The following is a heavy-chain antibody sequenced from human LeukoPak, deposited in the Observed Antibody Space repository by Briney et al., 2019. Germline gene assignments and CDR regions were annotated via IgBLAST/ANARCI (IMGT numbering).Heavy chain of an antibody. Sequence: KPSETLSLTCTVSGVSISTSYWSWIRQPPAKGLEWIGYSGNTNHNPSLESRVTISVDTSKNQFFLRLTSVTAADTAVYYCARDRPGTTSLEYWGQGTLVTVSS. V-gene: IGHV4-59*01. CDR1: GVSISTSY. CDR2: SGNT. J-gene: IGHJ4*02. CDR3: ARDRPGTTSLEY. D-gene: IGHD1-14*01.